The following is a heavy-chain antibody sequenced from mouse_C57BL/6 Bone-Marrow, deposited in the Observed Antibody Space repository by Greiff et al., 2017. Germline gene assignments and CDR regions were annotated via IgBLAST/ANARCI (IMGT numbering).Heavy chain of an antibody. CDR2: IDPETGGT. CDR1: GYTFTDYE. V-gene: IGHV1-15*01. Sequence: VQLQESGAELVRPGASVTLSCKASGYTFTDYEMHWVKQTPVHGLEWIGAIDPETGGTAYNQKFKGKAILTADKSSSTAYMELRSLTSEDSAVYYCTRPYSNYVYYFDYWGQGTTLTVSS. CDR3: TRPYSNYVYYFDY. D-gene: IGHD2-5*01. J-gene: IGHJ2*01.